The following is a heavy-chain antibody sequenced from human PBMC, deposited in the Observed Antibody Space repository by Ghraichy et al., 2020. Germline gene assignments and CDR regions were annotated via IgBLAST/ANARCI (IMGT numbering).Heavy chain of an antibody. CDR2: ISGSGGST. D-gene: IGHD3-3*01. Sequence: GGSLSLSCAASGFTFSSYAMSWVRQAPGKGLEWVSAISGSGGSTYYADSVKGRFTISRDNSKNTLYLQMNSLRAEDTAVYYCAKESTLRFLEWLTAPAYYDYWGQGTLVTVSS. CDR3: AKESTLRFLEWLTAPAYYDY. J-gene: IGHJ4*02. V-gene: IGHV3-23*01. CDR1: GFTFSSYA.